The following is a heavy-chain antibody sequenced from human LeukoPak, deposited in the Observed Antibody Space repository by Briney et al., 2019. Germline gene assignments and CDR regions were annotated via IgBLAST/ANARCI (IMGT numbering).Heavy chain of an antibody. CDR3: ARENEVGYFDY. D-gene: IGHD1-26*01. Sequence: ASVMVSCKAAGYSFTNCSMYWVRQAPGQGLEWMGWISTNTGNPTYAQGFTGRFVFSLDTSVSTAYLQISSLKAEDTAVYYCARENEVGYFDYWGQGTLVTVSS. CDR1: GYSFTNCS. CDR2: ISTNTGNP. J-gene: IGHJ4*02. V-gene: IGHV7-4-1*02.